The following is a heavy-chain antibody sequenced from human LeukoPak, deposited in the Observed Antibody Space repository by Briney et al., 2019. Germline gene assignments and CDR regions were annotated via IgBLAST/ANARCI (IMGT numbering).Heavy chain of an antibody. J-gene: IGHJ4*02. CDR2: INPNSGGT. V-gene: IGHV1-2*02. CDR1: GYTFTSYY. D-gene: IGHD3-22*01. Sequence: ASVKVSCKASGYTFTSYYMHWVRQAPGQGLEWMGWINPNSGGTNYAQKFQGRVTMTRDTSISTAYMELSRLRSDDTAVYYCARDIWAYYYDSSGYYVDYWGQGTLVTVSS. CDR3: ARDIWAYYYDSSGYYVDY.